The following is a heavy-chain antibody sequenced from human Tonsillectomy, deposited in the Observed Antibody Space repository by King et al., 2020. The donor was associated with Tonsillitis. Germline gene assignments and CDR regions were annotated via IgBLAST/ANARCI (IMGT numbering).Heavy chain of an antibody. D-gene: IGHD6-13*01. V-gene: IGHV3-23*04. CDR1: GFTFSSYA. J-gene: IGHJ5*02. CDR2: ISGSGGST. Sequence: VQLVESGGGLVQPGGSLRLSCAASGFTFSSYAMSWVRQAPGKGLEWVSAISGSGGSTYYADSVKGRFTISRANSKNTLYLQMNSLRAEDTAVYYCAKDPGGKSEGYSSSWYFFAWGQGTLVTVSS. CDR3: AKDPGGKSEGYSSSWYFFA.